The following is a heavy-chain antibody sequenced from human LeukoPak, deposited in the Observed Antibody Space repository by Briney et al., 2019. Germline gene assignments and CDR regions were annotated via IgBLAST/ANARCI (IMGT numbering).Heavy chain of an antibody. V-gene: IGHV3-30-3*01. CDR2: ISYDGSNK. CDR3: AREIFNGFDI. J-gene: IGHJ3*02. Sequence: GGSLRLSCAASGFTFRSYGVHWVRQAPGKGLEWVAVISYDGSNKDYADSVKGRFTISRDNSKNTLYLQMNSLRVEDTAVYYCAREIFNGFDIWGQGTMVTVSS. CDR1: GFTFRSYG.